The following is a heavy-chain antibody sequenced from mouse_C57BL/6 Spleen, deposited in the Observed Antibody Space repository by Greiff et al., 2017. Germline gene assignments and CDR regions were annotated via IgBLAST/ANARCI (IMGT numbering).Heavy chain of an antibody. CDR1: GFTFSSYA. J-gene: IGHJ3*01. CDR3: AREDGYNGFPFAY. V-gene: IGHV5-4*01. CDR2: ISDGGSYT. Sequence: DVKVEESGGDLVKPGGSLKLSCAASGFTFSSYAMSWVRQTPEKRLEWVATISDGGSYTYYPDNVKGRFTISKDKAKNNLYLQMSHLKSEDTAIYYCAREDGYNGFPFAYWGQGTLVTVSA. D-gene: IGHD2-3*01.